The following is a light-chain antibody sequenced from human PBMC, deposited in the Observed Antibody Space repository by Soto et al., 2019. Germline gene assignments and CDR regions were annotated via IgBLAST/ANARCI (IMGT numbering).Light chain of an antibody. CDR2: LGS. CDR3: MQALQAPLT. CDR1: QSLLHSNGYNY. J-gene: IGKJ1*01. Sequence: DIVMTQSPLSLPVTPGEPASISCRSSQSLLHSNGYNYLDWYLQKAGQSPQLLIYLGSNRASGVPDRFSGSGSGTDFTLKISRGEAEDVGVYYCMQALQAPLTFGQGTKVEIK. V-gene: IGKV2-28*01.